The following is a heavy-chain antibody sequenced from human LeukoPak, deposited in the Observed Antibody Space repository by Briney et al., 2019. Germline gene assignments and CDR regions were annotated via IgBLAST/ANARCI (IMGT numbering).Heavy chain of an antibody. V-gene: IGHV1-46*01. CDR2: TNPSGGST. CDR3: ARDTVDRIAVAPENY. J-gene: IGHJ4*02. D-gene: IGHD6-19*01. Sequence: ASVKVSCKASGYTFTSYYMHWVRQAPGQGLEWMGITNPSGGSTSYAQKFQGRVTMTRDTSTSTVYMELSSLRSEDTAVYYCARDTVDRIAVAPENYWGQGTLVTVSS. CDR1: GYTFTSYY.